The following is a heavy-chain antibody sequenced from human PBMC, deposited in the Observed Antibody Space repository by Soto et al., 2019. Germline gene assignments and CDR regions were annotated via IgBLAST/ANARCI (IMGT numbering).Heavy chain of an antibody. J-gene: IGHJ4*02. CDR3: ARERAYRDGYNSLDY. D-gene: IGHD5-12*01. V-gene: IGHV3-21*01. Sequence: GGSLRLSCAASGFTFSSYSMNWVRQAPGKGLEWVSSISSSSSYIYYADSVKGRFTISRDNAKNSLYLQMNSLRAEDTAVYYCARERAYRDGYNSLDYWGQGTLVTVSS. CDR2: ISSSSSYI. CDR1: GFTFSSYS.